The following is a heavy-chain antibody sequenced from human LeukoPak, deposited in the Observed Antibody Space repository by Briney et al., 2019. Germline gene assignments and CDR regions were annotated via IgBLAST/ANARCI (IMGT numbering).Heavy chain of an antibody. CDR3: ARTGTDRLYYAC. D-gene: IGHD3-22*01. CDR1: GFTFSSYS. V-gene: IGHV3-21*01. CDR2: ISSSSSYI. Sequence: PGGSLRLSCAASGFTFSSYSMNWVRQAPGKGLEWVSSISSSSSYIYYADSVKGRFTISRDNAKNSLYLQMNSLRAEDTAVYYCARTGTDRLYYACWGQGTLVTVSS. J-gene: IGHJ4*02.